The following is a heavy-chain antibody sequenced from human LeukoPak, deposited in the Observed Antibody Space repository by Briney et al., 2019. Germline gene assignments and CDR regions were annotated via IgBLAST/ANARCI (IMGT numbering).Heavy chain of an antibody. CDR3: ASSAYSSSWYFPKTYYYYGMDV. CDR1: GYTFTSYD. CDR2: MNPNSGNT. V-gene: IGHV1-8*01. Sequence: WASVKVSCRASGYTFTSYDINWVRQATGQGLEWMGWMNPNSGNTGYAQKFQGRVTMTRNTSISTAYMELSSLRSEDTAVYYCASSAYSSSWYFPKTYYYYGMDVWGQETTVTVSS. J-gene: IGHJ6*02. D-gene: IGHD6-13*01.